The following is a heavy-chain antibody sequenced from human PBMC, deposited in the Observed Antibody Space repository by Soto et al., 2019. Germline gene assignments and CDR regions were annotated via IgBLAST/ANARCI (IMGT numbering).Heavy chain of an antibody. CDR3: AKDRDSSSWYGVYYYYYGMDV. CDR1: GFTFSSYG. V-gene: IGHV3-30*18. D-gene: IGHD6-13*01. Sequence: GGSLRLSCAASGFTFSSYGMHWVRQAPGKGLEWVAVISYDESNKYYADSVKGRFTISRDNSKNTLYLQMNSLRAEDTAVYYCAKDRDSSSWYGVYYYYYGMDVWGQGTTVTVSS. CDR2: ISYDESNK. J-gene: IGHJ6*02.